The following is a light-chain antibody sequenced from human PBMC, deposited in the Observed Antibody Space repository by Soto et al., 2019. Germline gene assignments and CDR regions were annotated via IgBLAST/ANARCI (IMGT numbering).Light chain of an antibody. Sequence: QSALTQPASVSGSPGQSITISCTGTSSDVGGYNYVSWYQQYPGKAPKLMICDVSNRPSGVSNRFSGSKSGNTASLSISGLQAEDEADYYCSSYTSGSTWVFGGGTKLTVL. CDR2: DVS. V-gene: IGLV2-14*01. J-gene: IGLJ3*02. CDR1: SSDVGGYNY. CDR3: SSYTSGSTWV.